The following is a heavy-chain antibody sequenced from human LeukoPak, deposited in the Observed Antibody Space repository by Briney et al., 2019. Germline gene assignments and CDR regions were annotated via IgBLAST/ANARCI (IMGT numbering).Heavy chain of an antibody. D-gene: IGHD3-22*01. CDR1: AYTFTGYY. J-gene: IGHJ5*02. CDR3: ARWVASPSRGWFDP. Sequence: GASVKVSCKASAYTFTGYYVHWVRQAPGQGLEWMGWMNPKNGDTNYVQKFQGRVTMTRDTSISTAYMELNSLRFDDTAVYYCARWVASPSRGWFDPWGQGTLVTVSS. CDR2: MNPKNGDT. V-gene: IGHV1-2*02.